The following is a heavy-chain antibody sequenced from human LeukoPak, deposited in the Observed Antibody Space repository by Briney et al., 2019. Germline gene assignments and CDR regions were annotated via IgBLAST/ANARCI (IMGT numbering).Heavy chain of an antibody. V-gene: IGHV4-39*02. Sequence: SETLSLTCTVSGGSISSSSYYWGWIRQPPGKGLEWIGSIYYSGSTYYNPSLKSRVTISVDTSKNQFSLKLSSVTAADTAVYYCAREAHYYGSGAYYYYMDVWGKGTTVTVSS. D-gene: IGHD3-10*01. CDR2: IYYSGST. CDR1: GGSISSSSYY. J-gene: IGHJ6*03. CDR3: AREAHYYGSGAYYYYMDV.